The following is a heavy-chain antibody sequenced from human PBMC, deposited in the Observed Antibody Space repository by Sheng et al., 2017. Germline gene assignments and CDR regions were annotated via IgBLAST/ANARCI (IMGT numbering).Heavy chain of an antibody. CDR2: INSNRGGT. D-gene: IGHD1-26*01. V-gene: IGHV1-2*02. CDR1: GYTFTDYY. Sequence: QVQLVQSGAEVKNPGASVKVSCKASGYTFTDYYIHWVRQAPGEGLEWMGWINSNRGGTNYAQRFQGRVTMTRDKAISTVYMELSRLRSDDTAVYFCARKSIVGASLDAFDVWGQGTMVTVSS. J-gene: IGHJ3*01. CDR3: ARKSIVGASLDAFDV.